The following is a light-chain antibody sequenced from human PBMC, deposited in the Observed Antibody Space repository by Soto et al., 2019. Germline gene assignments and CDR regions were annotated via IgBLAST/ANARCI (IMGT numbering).Light chain of an antibody. CDR1: ISTIGAAND. CDR3: QSYDNSLSDYV. V-gene: IGLV1-40*01. CDR2: GNH. Sequence: QCLLTQARLVSGAPGQRFTISCTGSISTIGAANDVHWYQQLPGRAPTLLIYGNHNRPSGVPDRFSGSKSGTSASLAITGLQSEDEADYYCQSYDNSLSDYVFGTGTKVTVL. J-gene: IGLJ1*01.